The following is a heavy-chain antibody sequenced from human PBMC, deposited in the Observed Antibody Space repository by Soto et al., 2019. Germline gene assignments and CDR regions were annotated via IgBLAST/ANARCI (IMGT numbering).Heavy chain of an antibody. CDR2: ISYDGSNK. CDR1: GFTFSSYA. Sequence: GGSLRLSCAASGFTFSSYAMHWVRQAPGKGLEWVAVISYDGSNKYYADSVKGRFTISRDNSKNTLYLQMNSLRAEDTAVYYCAREADDGGIDYWGQGTQVTVSS. D-gene: IGHD4-17*01. CDR3: AREADDGGIDY. J-gene: IGHJ4*02. V-gene: IGHV3-30*04.